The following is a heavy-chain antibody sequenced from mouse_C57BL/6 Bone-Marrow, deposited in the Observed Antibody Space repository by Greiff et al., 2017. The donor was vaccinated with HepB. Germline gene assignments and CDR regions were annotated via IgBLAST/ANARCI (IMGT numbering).Heavy chain of an antibody. CDR2: IHPNSGST. Sequence: QVQLKQPGAELVKPGASVKLSCKASGYTFTSYWMHWVKQRPGQGLEWIGMIHPNSGSTNYNEKFKSKATLTVDKSSSTAYMQLSSLTSEDSAVYYCARVGSGYVMDYWGQGTSVTVSS. D-gene: IGHD3-2*02. CDR1: GYTFTSYW. V-gene: IGHV1-64*01. CDR3: ARVGSGYVMDY. J-gene: IGHJ4*01.